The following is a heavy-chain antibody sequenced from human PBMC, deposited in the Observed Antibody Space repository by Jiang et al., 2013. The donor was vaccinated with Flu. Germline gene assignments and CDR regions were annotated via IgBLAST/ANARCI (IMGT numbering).Heavy chain of an antibody. CDR2: IGTSGRHT. V-gene: IGHV3-23*04. CDR1: GFTFSSYA. J-gene: IGHJ4*02. Sequence: QLVESGGGLVQTGGSLRLSCAASGFTFSSYAMSWVRQAPGKGLEWVSTIGTSGRHTYYADSVKGRFTISRDNSRNTLWLQMNSLRAEDTAVYYCADPPVTAIWGQGTLVTVSS. D-gene: IGHD2-21*02. CDR3: ADPPVTAI.